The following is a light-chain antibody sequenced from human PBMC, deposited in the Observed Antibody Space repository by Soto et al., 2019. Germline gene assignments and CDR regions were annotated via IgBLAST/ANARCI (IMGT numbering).Light chain of an antibody. CDR1: SSDVGGHNY. CDR2: EVS. CDR3: SSYGSTSTRYV. J-gene: IGLJ1*01. V-gene: IGLV2-14*01. Sequence: QSVLTQPASVSGSPGQSITISCTGTSSDVGGHNYVSWHQQHPGKAPKLMIYEVSNRPSGVSNRFSGSKSVNTASLTISGLQAEDEADYFCSSYGSTSTRYVFGTGTKLTVL.